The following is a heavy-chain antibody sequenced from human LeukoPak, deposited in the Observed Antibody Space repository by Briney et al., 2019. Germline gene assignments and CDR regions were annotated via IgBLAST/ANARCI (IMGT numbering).Heavy chain of an antibody. D-gene: IGHD3-22*01. CDR2: INHSGST. CDR1: GGSFSGYY. CDR3: ARGVSHYYDSSGYYSIYYYYYGMDV. J-gene: IGHJ6*02. V-gene: IGHV4-34*01. Sequence: SETLSLTCAVYGGSFSGYYWSWIRQPSGKGLEWIGEINHSGSTNYNPSLKSRVTISVDTSKNQFSLKLSSVTAADTAVYYCARGVSHYYDSSGYYSIYYYYYGMDVWGQGTTVTVSS.